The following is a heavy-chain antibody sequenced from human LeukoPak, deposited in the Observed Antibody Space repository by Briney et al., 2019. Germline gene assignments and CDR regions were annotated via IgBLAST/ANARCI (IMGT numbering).Heavy chain of an antibody. CDR1: GFTFSSYS. CDR2: ISSSSSTI. Sequence: PGGSLRLSCAASGFTFSSYSMNWVRQAPGKGLEWVSCISSSSSTIYYADSVKGRFTISRDNARNSLYLQMNSLRAEDTAVYYCARGTMRHSRGYYSDYWGQGTLVTVSS. V-gene: IGHV3-48*04. J-gene: IGHJ4*02. D-gene: IGHD3-22*01. CDR3: ARGTMRHSRGYYSDY.